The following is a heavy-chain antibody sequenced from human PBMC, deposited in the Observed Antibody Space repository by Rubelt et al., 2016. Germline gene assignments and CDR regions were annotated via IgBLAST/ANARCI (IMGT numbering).Heavy chain of an antibody. D-gene: IGHD6-13*01. J-gene: IGHJ4*02. Sequence: GEGLEWVSSISSGSTYIYHADSVRGRFTISRDNAQNSVFLQMSSLRAEDTAVYYCARDRSVGSNWYRFVDYWGQGTLVTVSS. CDR2: ISSGSTYI. CDR3: ARDRSVGSNWYRFVDY. V-gene: IGHV3-21*01.